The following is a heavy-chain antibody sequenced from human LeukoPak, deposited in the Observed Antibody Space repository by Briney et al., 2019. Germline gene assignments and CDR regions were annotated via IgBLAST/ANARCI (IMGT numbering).Heavy chain of an antibody. CDR2: INHSGST. CDR1: GGSFSGYY. CDR3: ARDVGSITFDY. J-gene: IGHJ4*02. Sequence: SETLSLTCAVYGGSFSGYYWSWIRQPPGKGLEWIGEINHSGSTNYNPSLKSRVTISVDTSKNQFSLKLSSVTAADTAVYYCARDVGSITFDYWGQGAPVIVSP. V-gene: IGHV4-34*01. D-gene: IGHD1-14*01.